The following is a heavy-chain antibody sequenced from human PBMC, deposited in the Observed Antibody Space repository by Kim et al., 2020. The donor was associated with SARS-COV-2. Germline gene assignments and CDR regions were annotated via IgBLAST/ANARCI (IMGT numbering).Heavy chain of an antibody. V-gene: IGHV1-18*04. D-gene: IGHD3-9*01. CDR1: GYTFTSYG. CDR2: ISAYNGNT. J-gene: IGHJ6*02. Sequence: ASVKVSCKASGYTFTSYGISWVRQAPGQGLDWMGWISAYNGNTNYAQKLQGRVTMTTDTSTSTAYMELRSLRSDDTAVYYCARDGDYDILTGYYGGYYGMDVWGQGTTVTVSS. CDR3: ARDGDYDILTGYYGGYYGMDV.